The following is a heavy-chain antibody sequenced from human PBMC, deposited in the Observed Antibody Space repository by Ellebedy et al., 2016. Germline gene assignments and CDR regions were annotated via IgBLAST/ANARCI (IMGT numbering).Heavy chain of an antibody. D-gene: IGHD2-15*01. V-gene: IGHV3-23*01. J-gene: IGHJ3*02. Sequence: GESLKISCAASGFTFSSYAMSWVRQAPGKGLEWVSAISGSGGSTYYADSVKGRFTISRDNSKNTLYLQMNSLRAEDTAVYYCAKRGGGYAFDIWGQGTMVTVSS. CDR1: GFTFSSYA. CDR3: AKRGGGYAFDI. CDR2: ISGSGGST.